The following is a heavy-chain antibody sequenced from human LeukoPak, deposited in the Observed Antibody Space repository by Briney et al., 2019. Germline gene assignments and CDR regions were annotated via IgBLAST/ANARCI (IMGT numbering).Heavy chain of an antibody. V-gene: IGHV4-59*08. CDR2: IYYSGST. J-gene: IGHJ3*02. CDR1: GGSISSYC. D-gene: IGHD6-6*01. Sequence: PSETLSLTCTVSGGSISSYCWGWIRQPPGKGLEWIGYIYYSGSTNYNPSLKSRVTISVDTSKSQFSLKLSSVTAADTAVYYCARHGPEAARLDAFDIWGQGTMVTVSS. CDR3: ARHGPEAARLDAFDI.